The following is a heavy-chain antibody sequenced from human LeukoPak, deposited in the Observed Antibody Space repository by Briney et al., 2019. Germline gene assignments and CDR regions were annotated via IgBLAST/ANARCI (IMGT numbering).Heavy chain of an antibody. Sequence: SETLSLTCAVYGGSFSGYYWSWIRQTPGKGLELIGYIFCTGSTNYNPSLKSRVTISVDTSKNQFSLKLSSVTAADTAVYYCARYCSTTTCYSPWFDPWGQGTLVTVSS. D-gene: IGHD2-2*01. CDR2: IFCTGST. CDR1: GGSFSGYY. J-gene: IGHJ5*02. V-gene: IGHV4-59*08. CDR3: ARYCSTTTCYSPWFDP.